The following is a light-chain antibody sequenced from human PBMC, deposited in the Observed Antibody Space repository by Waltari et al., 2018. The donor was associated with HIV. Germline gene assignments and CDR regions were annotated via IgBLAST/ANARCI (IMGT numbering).Light chain of an antibody. CDR1: SSDVGGYDY. V-gene: IGLV2-11*01. J-gene: IGLJ2*01. CDR2: DVS. CDR3: CSYAGSDTFVL. Sequence: QSALTQPRSVSGSPGQSVTISCTGTSSDVGGYDYVSWYQQHPGEAPKLIIYDVSKRPSGFPDRFSGSKSGNTSSLTSSGLQAEDEADYYCCSYAGSDTFVLFGGGTKVTVL.